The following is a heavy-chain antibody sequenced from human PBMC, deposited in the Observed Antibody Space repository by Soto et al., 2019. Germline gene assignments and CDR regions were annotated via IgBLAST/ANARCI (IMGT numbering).Heavy chain of an antibody. J-gene: IGHJ5*02. V-gene: IGHV1-69*01. CDR2: IIPIFGTA. D-gene: IGHD3-3*01. CDR1: GGTFSSYA. CDR3: ARVRFLEWLPGENWFDP. Sequence: QVQLVQSGAEVKKPGSSVKVSCKASGGTFSSYAISWVRQAPGQGLEWMGGIIPIFGTANYAQKFQGRVTITADESTSTDYMELSSLRSEDTAVYYCARVRFLEWLPGENWFDPWGQGTLVTVSS.